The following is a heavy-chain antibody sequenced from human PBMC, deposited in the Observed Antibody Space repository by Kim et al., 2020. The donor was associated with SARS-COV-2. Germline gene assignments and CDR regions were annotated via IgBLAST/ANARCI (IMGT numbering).Heavy chain of an antibody. D-gene: IGHD1-26*01. V-gene: IGHV3-30*18. CDR2: ITYDGRNK. Sequence: GGSLRLSCAASGFTFNTYGMNWVRQAPGKGLEWVAVITYDGRNKYYADSVKGRFTISRDNSKNTLYLQMNSLRTEDTAVYYCAKSISGSYVGFDYWGQGTMVTVS. CDR1: GFTFNTYG. J-gene: IGHJ4*02. CDR3: AKSISGSYVGFDY.